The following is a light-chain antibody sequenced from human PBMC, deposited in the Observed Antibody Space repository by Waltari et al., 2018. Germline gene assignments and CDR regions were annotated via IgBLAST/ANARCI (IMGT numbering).Light chain of an antibody. J-gene: IGKJ3*01. V-gene: IGKV3-11*01. CDR3: QQRSNWPLPFP. CDR2: DAS. CDR1: QSVSSY. Sequence: EIVLTQSPATLSLSPGERATLSCRASQSVSSYLAWYQQKPGQAPRLLIYDASNRATGIPARFSGSGSGTDFTLTISSLEPEDFAVYYCQQRSNWPLPFPFGPGTKVDIK.